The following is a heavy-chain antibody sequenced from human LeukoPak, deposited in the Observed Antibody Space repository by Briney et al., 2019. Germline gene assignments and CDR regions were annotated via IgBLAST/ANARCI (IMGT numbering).Heavy chain of an antibody. CDR3: ARGSSYTSSWHEDY. CDR2: IGAFSANT. V-gene: IGHV1-18*01. CDR1: GYTFTRYG. J-gene: IGHJ4*02. Sequence: GASVTVSCKASGYTFTRYGITWVRQAPGQGLEWMAWIGAFSANTNYAQKFQGRVSLTADTSTSTAYMELTTLTSDDTAVYYCARGSSYTSSWHEDYWGQGTLVTVSS. D-gene: IGHD6-13*01.